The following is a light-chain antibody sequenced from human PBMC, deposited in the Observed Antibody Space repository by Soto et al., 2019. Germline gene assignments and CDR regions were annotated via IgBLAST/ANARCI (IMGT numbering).Light chain of an antibody. CDR2: LSSDGSH. Sequence: QPVLTQSPSASASLGASVKLTCTLSSGHSSYAIAWHQQQPEKGPRYLMKLSSDGSHSKGDGIPERFSGSSSGAARYLTISRLQSEDEADYYCQTWDTGARVVFGGGTKLTVL. CDR1: SGHSSYA. J-gene: IGLJ2*01. V-gene: IGLV4-69*01. CDR3: QTWDTGARVV.